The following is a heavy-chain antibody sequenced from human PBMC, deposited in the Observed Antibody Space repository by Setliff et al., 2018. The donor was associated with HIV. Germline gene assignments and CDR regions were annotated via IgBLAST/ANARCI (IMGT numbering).Heavy chain of an antibody. CDR3: ARGHSHGYGYSGSYGPFDI. V-gene: IGHV1-69*05. J-gene: IGHJ3*02. Sequence: ASVKVSCKASGGTFSSYAINWVRQAPGQGLEWMGGIIPMFGTLNFAQRFQGRVTITTDESTSTAYMELNSLRSEDTAVYYCARGHSHGYGYSGSYGPFDIWDQGTMVTVS. CDR2: IIPMFGTL. CDR1: GGTFSSYA. D-gene: IGHD1-26*01.